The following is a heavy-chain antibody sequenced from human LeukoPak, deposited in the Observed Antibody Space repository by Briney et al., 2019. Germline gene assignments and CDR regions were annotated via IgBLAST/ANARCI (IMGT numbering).Heavy chain of an antibody. CDR3: ARDDRRMAIDY. CDR2: INHSGST. D-gene: IGHD5-24*01. J-gene: IGHJ4*02. CDR1: GGSFSGYY. V-gene: IGHV4-34*01. Sequence: SETLSLTCAVYGGSFSGYYWSWIRQPPGKGLEWIGEINHSGSTNYNPSLKSRVTISVDTSKNQFSLKLSSVTAAGTAVYYCARDDRRMAIDYWGQGTLVTVSS.